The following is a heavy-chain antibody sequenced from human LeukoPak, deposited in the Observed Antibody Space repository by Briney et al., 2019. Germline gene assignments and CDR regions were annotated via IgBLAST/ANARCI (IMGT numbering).Heavy chain of an antibody. CDR1: GYSFNTHG. Sequence: GASVKVSCKASGYSFNTHGITWVRQAPGQGLEWMGWISGYNGDTKSSEKFQGRATMTTETSTSVAYMELTSLRSDDTAVYYCARTDDIFTGYPIGPFDFWGQGTLVTVSS. CDR2: ISGYNGDT. CDR3: ARTDDIFTGYPIGPFDF. V-gene: IGHV1-18*01. J-gene: IGHJ4*02. D-gene: IGHD3-9*01.